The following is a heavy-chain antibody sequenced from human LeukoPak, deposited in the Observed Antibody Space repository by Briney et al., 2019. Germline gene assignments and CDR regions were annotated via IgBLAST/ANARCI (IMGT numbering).Heavy chain of an antibody. J-gene: IGHJ4*02. CDR1: GFTFSSYG. V-gene: IGHV3-30*02. CDR2: IRYDGSNK. CDR3: AKPLVGYYDSSGLDY. D-gene: IGHD3-22*01. Sequence: GGSLRLSCAASGFTFSSYGMHWVRQAPGKGLEWVAFIRYDGSNKYYADSVKGRFTISRDNSKNTLYLQMNSLRAEDTAVYYCAKPLVGYYDSSGLDYWGQGTLVTVSS.